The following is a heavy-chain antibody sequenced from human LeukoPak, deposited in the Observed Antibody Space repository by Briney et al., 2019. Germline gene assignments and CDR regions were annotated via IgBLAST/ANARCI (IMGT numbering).Heavy chain of an antibody. CDR3: AHTAMGKYYYYYYGMDV. D-gene: IGHD5-18*01. V-gene: IGHV4-34*01. CDR2: INHSGST. Sequence: PSETLSLTCAVYGGSFSGYYWSWIRQPPRKGLEWIGEINHSGSTTYNPSLKSQVSISIDTSKNQFSLKLRSVTAADTAVYYCAHTAMGKYYYYYYGMDVWGQGTTVTVSS. J-gene: IGHJ6*02. CDR1: GGSFSGYY.